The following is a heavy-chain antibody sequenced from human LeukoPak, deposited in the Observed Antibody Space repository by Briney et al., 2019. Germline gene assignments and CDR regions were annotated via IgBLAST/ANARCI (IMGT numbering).Heavy chain of an antibody. J-gene: IGHJ4*02. CDR3: ASIRYYDSSGYYYDY. CDR2: IYYSGST. CDR1: GGSISSYY. Sequence: SETLSLTCTVSGGSISSYYWSWIRQPPGKGLEWIGYIYYSGSTNYNPSLKSRVTMSVDTSKNQFSLKLSSVTAADTAVYYCASIRYYDSSGYYYDYWGQGTLVTVSS. D-gene: IGHD3-22*01. V-gene: IGHV4-59*12.